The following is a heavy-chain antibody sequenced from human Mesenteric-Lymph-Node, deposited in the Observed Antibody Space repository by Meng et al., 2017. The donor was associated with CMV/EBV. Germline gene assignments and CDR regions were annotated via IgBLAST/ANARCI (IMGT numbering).Heavy chain of an antibody. CDR2: INSDGSST. Sequence: GGSLRLSCAASGFTFSSYWMHWVRQVPGKGLVWVSRINSDGSSTTYADSVKGRFTISRDNAKNSLYLQMNNLRAEDTAVYYCARGPTAAAFDYWGQGTLVTVSS. CDR1: GFTFSSYW. CDR3: ARGPTAAAFDY. D-gene: IGHD6-13*01. V-gene: IGHV3-74*01. J-gene: IGHJ4*02.